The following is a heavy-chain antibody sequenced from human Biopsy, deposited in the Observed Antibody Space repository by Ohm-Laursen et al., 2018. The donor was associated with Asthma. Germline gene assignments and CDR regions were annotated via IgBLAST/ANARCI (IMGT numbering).Heavy chain of an antibody. CDR1: GFMFRSFG. CDR2: ISYDGNHK. J-gene: IGHJ4*02. V-gene: IGHV3-30*18. Sequence: SLRLSCAAFGFMFRSFGIHWVRQAPGKGLEWVAVISYDGNHKFYEDSVKGRFTISRDNSKNTLYLQMNSLRTEDTAVYYCAKRRGYSGHDNDYWGQGTLVIVSS. CDR3: AKRRGYSGHDNDY. D-gene: IGHD5-12*01.